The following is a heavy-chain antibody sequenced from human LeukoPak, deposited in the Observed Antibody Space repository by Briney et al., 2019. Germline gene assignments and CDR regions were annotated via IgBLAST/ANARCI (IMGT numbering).Heavy chain of an antibody. D-gene: IGHD3-16*01. J-gene: IGHJ4*02. Sequence: PSETLSLTCTVSGDFISSSSYYWGWIRQPPGRGLEWIGSIYYSGSTYYNPSLKSRVTISVDTSKNQFSLKVNSVTAADTAVYYCTRGAGWLIDYWGQGTLVTVSS. V-gene: IGHV4-39*07. CDR1: GDFISSSSYY. CDR3: TRGAGWLIDY. CDR2: IYYSGST.